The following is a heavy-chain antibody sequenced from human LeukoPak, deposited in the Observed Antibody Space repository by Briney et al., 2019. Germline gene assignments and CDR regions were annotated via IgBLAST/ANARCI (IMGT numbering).Heavy chain of an antibody. Sequence: AETLSLTCGVSGGSIDITNYWSWVRQAPGKGLEWIGEIAHDGTTNYNPSLRSRVAMSFDRANNQFSLSLTSVTAADTAVYYCSRENGAFSPFGYWGQGTLVTVLS. J-gene: IGHJ4*02. CDR3: SRENGAFSPFGY. CDR2: IAHDGTT. V-gene: IGHV4-4*02. D-gene: IGHD2-8*01. CDR1: GGSIDITNY.